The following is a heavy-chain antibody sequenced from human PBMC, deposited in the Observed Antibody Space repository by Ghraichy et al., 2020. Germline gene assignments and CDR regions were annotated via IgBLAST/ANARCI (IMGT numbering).Heavy chain of an antibody. CDR3: ARDQAGDKKSRDY. CDR1: GYTFTDYY. D-gene: IGHD7-27*01. CDR2: INSNSGGT. Sequence: ASVKVSCKASGYTFTDYYIHWLRQAPGQGLEWMGWINSNSGGTNYAQKFQGWVTMTRDTSISTLYMELGRLRSDDTAVYYCARDQAGDKKSRDYWGQGTLVSVSS. J-gene: IGHJ4*02. V-gene: IGHV1-2*04.